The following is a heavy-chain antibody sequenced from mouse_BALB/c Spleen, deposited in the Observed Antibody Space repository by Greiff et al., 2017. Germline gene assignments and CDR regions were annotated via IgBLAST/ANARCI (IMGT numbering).Heavy chain of an antibody. D-gene: IGHD3-3*01. J-gene: IGHJ2*01. Sequence: LVESGAELVRPGTSVKVSCKASGYAFTNYLIEWVKQRPGQGLEWIGVINPGSGGTNYNEKFKGKATLTADKSSSTAYMQLSSLTSDDSAVYFCARSGDRGYLDYWGQGTTLTVSS. V-gene: IGHV1-54*03. CDR3: ARSGDRGYLDY. CDR1: GYAFTNYL. CDR2: INPGSGGT.